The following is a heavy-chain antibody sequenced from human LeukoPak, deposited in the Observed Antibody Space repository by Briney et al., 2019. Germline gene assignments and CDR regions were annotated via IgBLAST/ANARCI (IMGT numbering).Heavy chain of an antibody. CDR3: AKLAMIVVVRGGAFDY. V-gene: IGHV3-23*01. D-gene: IGHD3-22*01. J-gene: IGHJ4*02. CDR1: GFTFSSYG. Sequence: GGSLRLSCAASGFTFSSYGMSWVRQAPGKGLEWVSAISGSGGSTYYADSVKGRFTISRDSSKNTLYLQMNSLRAEDTAVYYCAKLAMIVVVRGGAFDYWGQGTLVTVSS. CDR2: ISGSGGST.